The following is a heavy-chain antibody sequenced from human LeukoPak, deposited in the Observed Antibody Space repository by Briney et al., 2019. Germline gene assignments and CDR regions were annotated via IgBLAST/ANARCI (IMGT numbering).Heavy chain of an antibody. V-gene: IGHV5-51*01. Sequence: GESLKISCKGSGYSFTSYWIGWVRQMPGKGLEWMGIIYPGDSDTRYSPSFQGQVTISAHKSISTAYLQWSSLKASDTAMYYCARSLNSGGSCCCFDYWGQGTLVTVSS. CDR2: IYPGDSDT. CDR1: GYSFTSYW. J-gene: IGHJ4*02. D-gene: IGHD2-15*01. CDR3: ARSLNSGGSCCCFDY.